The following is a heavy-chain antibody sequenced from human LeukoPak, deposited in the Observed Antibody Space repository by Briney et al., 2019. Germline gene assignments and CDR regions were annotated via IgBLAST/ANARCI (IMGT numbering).Heavy chain of an antibody. J-gene: IGHJ4*02. CDR2: IYYSGST. D-gene: IGHD3-3*01. CDR1: GGSISSYY. CDR3: ARGLGGSLGY. V-gene: IGHV4-59*08. Sequence: SETLSLTCTVSGGSISSYYWSWIRRPPGKGLEWIGYIYYSGSTNYNPSLKSRVTISVDTSKNQFSLKLSSVTAADTAVYYCARGLGGSLGYWGQGTLVTVSS.